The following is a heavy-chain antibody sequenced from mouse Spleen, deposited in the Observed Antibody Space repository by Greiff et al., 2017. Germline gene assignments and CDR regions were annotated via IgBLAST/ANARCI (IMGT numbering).Heavy chain of an antibody. CDR3: ANYYDGSYGFFYAMDF. CDR1: GYTFSGYG. V-gene: IGHV1-81*01. Sequence: LVESGAELARPGASVKLSCKASGYTFSGYGISWVKQRTGQGLEWIGEIYPRSGNTYYNEKFKGKATLTADKSSSTAYMELRSLTSEDSAVYFCANYYDGSYGFFYAMDFWGQGTSVTVSS. J-gene: IGHJ4*01. CDR2: IYPRSGNT. D-gene: IGHD1-1*01.